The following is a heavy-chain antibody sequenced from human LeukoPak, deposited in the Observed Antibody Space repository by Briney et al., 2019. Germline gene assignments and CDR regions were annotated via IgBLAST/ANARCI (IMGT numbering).Heavy chain of an antibody. CDR3: ARHRANYDSLTDLNCFDP. V-gene: IGHV4-39*01. J-gene: IGHJ5*02. D-gene: IGHD3-9*01. CDR1: GGSISSSSYY. CDR2: IYYSGST. Sequence: PSETLSLTCTVSGGSISSSSYYWGWIRQPPGKGLEWIGSIYYSGSTYYNPSLKSRVTISVDASKNQFSLKLSSVTAADTAVYYCARHRANYDSLTDLNCFDPWGQGTLVTVSS.